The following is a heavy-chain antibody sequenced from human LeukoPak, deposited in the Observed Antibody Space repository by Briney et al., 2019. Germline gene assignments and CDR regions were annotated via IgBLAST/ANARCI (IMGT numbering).Heavy chain of an antibody. J-gene: IGHJ6*03. CDR3: ARGGSSSFLYMDV. V-gene: IGHV4-4*09. CDR1: GGSISGYY. Sequence: SETLSLTCTVSGGSISGYYWSWIRQPPGKGLEWIGYIYTTGRTNYNPSLKSRVTISADTSKNQFSLKLSSVTAADTAVFYCARGGSSSFLYMDVWGKGTTVTVSS. CDR2: IYTTGRT. D-gene: IGHD6-6*01.